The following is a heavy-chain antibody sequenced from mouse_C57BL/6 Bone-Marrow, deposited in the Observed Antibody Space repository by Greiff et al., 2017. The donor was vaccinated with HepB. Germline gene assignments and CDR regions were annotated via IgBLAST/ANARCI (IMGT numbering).Heavy chain of an antibody. Sequence: VQLQQPGAELVKPGASVKMSCKASGYTFTSYWITWVKQRPGQGLEWIGDIYPGSGSTNYNEKFKSKATLTVDTSSSTAYMQLISLTSEDSAVYYCARGIYHGNYGDFDVWGTGTTVTVSS. CDR1: GYTFTSYW. D-gene: IGHD2-1*01. CDR3: ARGIYHGNYGDFDV. J-gene: IGHJ1*03. CDR2: IYPGSGST. V-gene: IGHV1-55*01.